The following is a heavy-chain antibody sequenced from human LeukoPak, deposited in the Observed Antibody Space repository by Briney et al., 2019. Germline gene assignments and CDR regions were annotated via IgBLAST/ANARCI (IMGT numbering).Heavy chain of an antibody. J-gene: IGHJ3*02. CDR3: AKGVQPEAGAFDI. Sequence: GGSLRLSCAASGFTFSSYGMHWVRQAPGKGLEWVSAISGSGGSTYYADSVKGRFTISRDNSKNTLYLQMNSLRAEDTAVYYCAKGVQPEAGAFDIWGQGTMVTVSS. D-gene: IGHD6-13*01. CDR2: ISGSGGST. CDR1: GFTFSSYG. V-gene: IGHV3-23*01.